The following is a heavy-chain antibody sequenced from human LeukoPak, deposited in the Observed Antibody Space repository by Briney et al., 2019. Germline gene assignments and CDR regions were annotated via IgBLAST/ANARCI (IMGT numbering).Heavy chain of an antibody. CDR3: ARLVRGFTSLP. CDR2: ISYDGSNK. V-gene: IGHV3-30*03. D-gene: IGHD3-10*01. Sequence: GGSLRLSCAACGFTFSTYGMHWVRQAPGKGLEWVAVISYDGSNKYYADSVKGRFTISRDNDKNSLYLQMNNLRVEDTAVYYCARLVRGFTSLPWGQGTLVTVSS. J-gene: IGHJ5*02. CDR1: GFTFSTYG.